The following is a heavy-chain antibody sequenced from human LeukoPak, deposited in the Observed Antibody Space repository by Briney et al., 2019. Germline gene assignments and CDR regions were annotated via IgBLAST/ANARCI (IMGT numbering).Heavy chain of an antibody. J-gene: IGHJ5*02. V-gene: IGHV3-23*01. Sequence: GGSLRLSCAASGFTFSSYAMSWVRQAPGKGLEWVSAIRGSGGSTYYADSVKGRFTISRDNSKNTLYLQMNSLRAEDTAVYYCAKSYEPYYDFWSGYYTHWFDPWGQGTLVTVSS. CDR2: IRGSGGST. CDR1: GFTFSSYA. D-gene: IGHD3-3*01. CDR3: AKSYEPYYDFWSGYYTHWFDP.